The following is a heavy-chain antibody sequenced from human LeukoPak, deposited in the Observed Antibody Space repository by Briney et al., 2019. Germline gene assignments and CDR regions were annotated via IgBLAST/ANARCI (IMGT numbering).Heavy chain of an antibody. CDR2: INHSGGT. D-gene: IGHD6-6*01. CDR1: GGSFSGYY. Sequence: DPSETLSLTCAVYGGSFSGYYWSWIRQPPGKGLEWIGEINHSGGTNYNPSLKSRVTISVDTSKNQFSLKLSSVTAADTAVYYCASSSSSLGYWGQGTLVTVSS. J-gene: IGHJ4*02. CDR3: ASSSSSLGY. V-gene: IGHV4-34*01.